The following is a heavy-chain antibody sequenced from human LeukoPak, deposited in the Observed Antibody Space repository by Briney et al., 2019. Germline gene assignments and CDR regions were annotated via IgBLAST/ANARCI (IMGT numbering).Heavy chain of an antibody. D-gene: IGHD3-22*01. CDR3: ARGHYYDSSGYYYEDAFDI. CDR1: GGSVSSGGYY. CDR2: IYYSGST. Sequence: PSETLSLTCTVSGGSVSSGGYYWSWIRQHPGKGLEWIGYIYYSGSTNYNPSLKSRVTISVDTSKNQFSLKLSSVTAADTAVYYCARGHYYDSSGYYYEDAFDIWGQGTMVTVSS. J-gene: IGHJ3*02. V-gene: IGHV4-61*08.